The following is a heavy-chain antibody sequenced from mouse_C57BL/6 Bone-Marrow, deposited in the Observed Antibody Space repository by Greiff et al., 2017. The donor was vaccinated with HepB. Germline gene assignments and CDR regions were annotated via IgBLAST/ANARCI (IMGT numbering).Heavy chain of an antibody. D-gene: IGHD2-3*01. CDR2: IYPGDGDT. V-gene: IGHV1-80*01. Sequence: VQLQQSGAELVKPGASVKISCKASGYAFSSYWMNWVKQRPGKGLEWIGQIYPGDGDTNYNGKFKGKATLTADKSSSTAYMQLSSLTSEDSAVYFCARGDGYYDYFDYWGQGTTLTVSS. CDR3: ARGDGYYDYFDY. CDR1: GYAFSSYW. J-gene: IGHJ2*01.